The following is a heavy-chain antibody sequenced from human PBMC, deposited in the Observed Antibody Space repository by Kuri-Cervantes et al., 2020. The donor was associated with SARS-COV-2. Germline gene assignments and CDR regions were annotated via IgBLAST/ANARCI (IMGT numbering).Heavy chain of an antibody. CDR1: GYTFTGYY. V-gene: IGHV1-2*02. CDR2: INPNSGGT. D-gene: IGHD6-13*01. J-gene: IGHJ4*02. CDR3: ARDLRWAAAGKATSVDY. Sequence: ASVKVSCKASGYTFTGYYMHWVRQAPGQGLEWVGWINPNSGGTNYAQKFQGRVTMTRDTSISTAYMELSRLRSDDTAVYYCARDLRWAAAGKATSVDYWGQGTLVTVSS.